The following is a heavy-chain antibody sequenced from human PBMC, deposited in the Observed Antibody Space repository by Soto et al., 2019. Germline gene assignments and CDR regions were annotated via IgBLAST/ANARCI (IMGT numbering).Heavy chain of an antibody. CDR2: IIPIFGTA. V-gene: IGHV1-69*13. Sequence: GASVKVSCKASGGTFSSYAISWVRQAPGQGLEWMGGIIPIFGTANYAQKFQGRVTITADESTSTAYMELSSLRSEDTAVYYCARVRTTGPYYYYGMDVWGQGTTVTVSS. CDR1: GGTFSSYA. CDR3: ARVRTTGPYYYYGMDV. D-gene: IGHD1-7*01. J-gene: IGHJ6*02.